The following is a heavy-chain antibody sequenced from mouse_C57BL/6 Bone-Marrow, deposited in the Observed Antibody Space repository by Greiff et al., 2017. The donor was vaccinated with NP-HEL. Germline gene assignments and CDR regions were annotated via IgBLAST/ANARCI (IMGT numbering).Heavy chain of an antibody. CDR3: ALYGSTRDY. D-gene: IGHD2-2*01. Sequence: QVQLQQPGAELVKPGASVKMSCKASGYTFTSYCITRVKQRPGQGLEWIGDIYPGSGSTNYNEKFKSKATLTVYTSSSTAYMQLRSLTSKDCAVYYTALYGSTRDYRGRGTTLAVSS. V-gene: IGHV1-55*01. CDR2: IYPGSGST. CDR1: GYTFTSYC. J-gene: IGHJ2*01.